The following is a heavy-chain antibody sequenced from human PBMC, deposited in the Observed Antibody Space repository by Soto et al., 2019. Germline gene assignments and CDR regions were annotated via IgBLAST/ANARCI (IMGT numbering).Heavy chain of an antibody. CDR2: IGGNAAST. CDR3: AKKVVPRNGDDWFDS. D-gene: IGHD5-12*01. CDR1: GFTFSSYA. V-gene: IGHV3-23*01. Sequence: EVQLLESGGGWVEPGGSLRLSCAASGFTFSSYAMFWVRQAPGKGLEWVSSIGGNAASTFYADSVKGRFTISRDNSRNTLYLQMNSLRAEDTAVYYCAKKVVPRNGDDWFDSWGQGTLVTVSS. J-gene: IGHJ5*02.